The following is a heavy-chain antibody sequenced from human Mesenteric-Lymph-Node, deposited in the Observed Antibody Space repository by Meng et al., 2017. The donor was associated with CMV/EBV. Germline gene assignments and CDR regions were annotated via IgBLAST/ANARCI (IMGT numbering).Heavy chain of an antibody. D-gene: IGHD3-9*01. Sequence: VQLPQWGAGLLKPSETLSVTGAVYGGSFSGYYWNWIRQSPEKGLEWIGEINHSGSTTYNPSFTSRIIISVDTSTNQISLNMSSVTAADTAVYYCARGSSYDILTGYFDYWGQGALVTVSS. CDR3: ARGSSYDILTGYFDY. J-gene: IGHJ4*02. CDR1: GGSFSGYY. CDR2: INHSGST. V-gene: IGHV4-34*02.